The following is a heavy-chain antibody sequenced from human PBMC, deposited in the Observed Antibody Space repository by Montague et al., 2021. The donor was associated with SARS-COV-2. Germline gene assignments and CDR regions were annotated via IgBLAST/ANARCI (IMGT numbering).Heavy chain of an antibody. V-gene: IGHV4-61*08. CDR3: AREYFDSSGLVWIDP. D-gene: IGHD3-22*01. CDR1: GDSVSSGAYY. Sequence: SETLSLTCTVSGDSVSSGAYYWSWIRQPPGQGLEWIAYIYYSGNTYTKYNPSIASRVSISVDTSKNQFSLKLTSGSAADTAVYYCAREYFDSSGLVWIDPWGQGTLVIVSS. J-gene: IGHJ5*02. CDR2: IYYSGNTYT.